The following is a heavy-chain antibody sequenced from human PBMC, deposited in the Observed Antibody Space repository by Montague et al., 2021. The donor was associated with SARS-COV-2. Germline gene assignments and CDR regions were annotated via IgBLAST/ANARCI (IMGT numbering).Heavy chain of an antibody. D-gene: IGHD2/OR15-2a*01. J-gene: IGHJ6*02. Sequence: YRRLSCAASGFPFSNYAMHWVRQAPGKGLEWVAVISYDGSNKYYADSVKGRFTISRDNSKNTLYLQMNSLRAEDTAVYYCARVLGGYYGMDVWGQGTTVTVSS. CDR2: ISYDGSNK. CDR1: GFPFSNYA. V-gene: IGHV3-30-3*01. CDR3: ARVLGGYYGMDV.